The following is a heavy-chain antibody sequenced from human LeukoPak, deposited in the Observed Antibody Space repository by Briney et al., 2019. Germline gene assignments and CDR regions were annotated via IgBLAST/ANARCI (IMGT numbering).Heavy chain of an antibody. CDR2: IKQDGSEK. D-gene: IGHD3-9*01. CDR1: GFTFSSYW. Sequence: GGSLRLSCAASGFTFSSYWMSWVRQAPGKGLEWVANIKQDGSEKYYVDSVKGRFAISRDNAKNSLYLQMNSLRAEDTAVYFCARGGVVYDVLTGYYYWGQGTLVTVSS. V-gene: IGHV3-7*01. CDR3: ARGGVVYDVLTGYYY. J-gene: IGHJ4*02.